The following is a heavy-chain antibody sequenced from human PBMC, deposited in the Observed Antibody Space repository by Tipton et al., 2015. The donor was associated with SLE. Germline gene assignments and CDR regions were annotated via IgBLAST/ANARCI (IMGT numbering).Heavy chain of an antibody. Sequence: TLSLTCTVSGGSISSYYWSWIRQPAGKGLEWIGYIYTSGSTNYNPSLKSRVTISVDTSKNQFSLKLSSVTAADTAVYYCARDPLTGEVDYWGQGTLVTVSS. CDR2: IYTSGST. V-gene: IGHV4-4*09. CDR3: ARDPLTGEVDY. J-gene: IGHJ4*02. D-gene: IGHD7-27*01. CDR1: GGSISSYY.